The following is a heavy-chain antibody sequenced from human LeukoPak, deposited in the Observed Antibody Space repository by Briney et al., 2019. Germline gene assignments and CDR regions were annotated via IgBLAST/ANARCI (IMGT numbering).Heavy chain of an antibody. CDR3: ATKKGYCSGGSCYYWFDP. Sequence: PGGSLRLSCAASGFTFSSYGMHWVRQAPGKGLEWVAVIWYDGSNKYYADSVKGRFTISRDNSKNTLYLQMNSLRAEDTAVYYCATKKGYCSGGSCYYWFDPWGQGTLVTVSS. V-gene: IGHV3-33*01. CDR1: GFTFSSYG. D-gene: IGHD2-15*01. CDR2: IWYDGSNK. J-gene: IGHJ5*02.